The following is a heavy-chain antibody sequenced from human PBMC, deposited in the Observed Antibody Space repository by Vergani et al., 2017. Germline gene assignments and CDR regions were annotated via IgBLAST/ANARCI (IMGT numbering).Heavy chain of an antibody. J-gene: IGHJ6*02. V-gene: IGHV4-4*02. Sequence: QVQLQESGPGLVKPSGTLALTCAVSGGSISSSNWWSWVRQPPGKGLEWIGEIYHSGSTNYNPSLKSRVTISVDKSKNQFSLKLSSVTAADTAVYYCARFXTGTTIYYYYGMDVWGQGTTVTVSS. CDR2: IYHSGST. D-gene: IGHD1-1*01. CDR1: GGSISSSNW. CDR3: ARFXTGTTIYYYYGMDV.